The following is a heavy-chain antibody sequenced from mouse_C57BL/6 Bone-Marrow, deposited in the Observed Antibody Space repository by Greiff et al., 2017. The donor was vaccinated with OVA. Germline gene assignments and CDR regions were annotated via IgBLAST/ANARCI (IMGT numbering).Heavy chain of an antibody. V-gene: IGHV1-64*01. Sequence: QVQLQQPGAELVKPGASVKLSCKASGYTFTSYWMHWVKQRPGQGLEWIGMIHPNSGSTNYNEKFKSKATLTVDKSSSTAYMQLSSLTSEDSAVYYCARYYYGTLYYFDYWGQGTTLTVSS. CDR3: ARYYYGTLYYFDY. CDR2: IHPNSGST. J-gene: IGHJ2*01. CDR1: GYTFTSYW. D-gene: IGHD1-1*01.